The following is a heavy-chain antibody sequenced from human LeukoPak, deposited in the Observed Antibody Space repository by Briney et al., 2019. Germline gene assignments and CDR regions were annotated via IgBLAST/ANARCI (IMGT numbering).Heavy chain of an antibody. CDR3: ARDLHRHIVVVIHSGPIPFYYYGMDV. CDR2: IIPIFGTA. V-gene: IGHV1-69*13. CDR1: GGTFSSYA. Sequence: SVKVPCKASGGTFSSYAISWVRQAPGQGLEWMGGIIPIFGTANYAQKFQGRVTITADESTSTAYMELSSLRSEDTAVYYCARDLHRHIVVVIHSGPIPFYYYGMDVWGQGTTVTVSS. J-gene: IGHJ6*02. D-gene: IGHD3-22*01.